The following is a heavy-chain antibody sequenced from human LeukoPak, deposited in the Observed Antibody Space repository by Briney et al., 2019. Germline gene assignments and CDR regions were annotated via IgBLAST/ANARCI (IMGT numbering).Heavy chain of an antibody. J-gene: IGHJ4*02. Sequence: SETLSLTCIVSGGSISSSSHYWAWIRQAPGKGFEWIGSIFYTGSTYYNPSLRSRVSMDTSKKQFSLRLSSVTAADTAVYYCARNSYGSVDYWGQGTLVTVSS. CDR3: ARNSYGSVDY. CDR2: IFYTGST. V-gene: IGHV4-39*01. CDR1: GGSISSSSHY. D-gene: IGHD5-18*01.